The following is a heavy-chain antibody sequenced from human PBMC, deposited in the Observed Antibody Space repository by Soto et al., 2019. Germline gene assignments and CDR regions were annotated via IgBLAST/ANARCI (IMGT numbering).Heavy chain of an antibody. Sequence: SETLSLTCSIYSGSLSGYYWSWIRQPPGKGLEWSGEISQSGNTNYSPSLKSRVSISIDTSKKQFSLNLASVSAADTAVYYCARDPKLSGSSQTRPDFWGQATLVTV. D-gene: IGHD6-6*01. CDR3: ARDPKLSGSSQTRPDF. CDR1: SGSLSGYY. J-gene: IGHJ4*02. V-gene: IGHV4-34*01. CDR2: ISQSGNT.